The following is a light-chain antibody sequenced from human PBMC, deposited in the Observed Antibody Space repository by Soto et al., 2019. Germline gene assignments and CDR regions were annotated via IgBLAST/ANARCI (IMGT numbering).Light chain of an antibody. CDR2: GAS. CDR1: QTVNNNY. CDR3: QQYGTSPLT. Sequence: EIVLTQSPGTLSLSPGERATLSCRASQTVNNNYLTWYQQTPGQAPRLLIYGASIRSTGIPDKFSASGSGTDFTLTISRLEPEDFAVYYCQQYGTSPLTFGTGTKVDIK. J-gene: IGKJ3*01. V-gene: IGKV3-20*01.